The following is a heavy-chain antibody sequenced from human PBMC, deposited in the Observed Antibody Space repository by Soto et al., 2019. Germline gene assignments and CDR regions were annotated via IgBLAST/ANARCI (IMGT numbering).Heavy chain of an antibody. J-gene: IGHJ5*02. V-gene: IGHV3-74*01. D-gene: IGHD2-8*02. CDR3: ACWGHIVPVAPSDFDP. Sequence: GGSLRLSCAASGFTFTKYWMNWVRPPPGKGLMWASRISPDGSDVGYADSVEGRFPVSRANAKNTLYLQMHSLRAEDTAMYYCACWGHIVPVAPSDFDPWGQGTLVTVS. CDR2: ISPDGSDV. CDR1: GFTFTKYW.